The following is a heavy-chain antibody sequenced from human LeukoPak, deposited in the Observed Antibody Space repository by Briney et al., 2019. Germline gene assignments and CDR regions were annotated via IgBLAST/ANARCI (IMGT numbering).Heavy chain of an antibody. CDR3: ARVGYSYVINDWSRTGLGAYPTKYYYHMDV. J-gene: IGHJ6*03. V-gene: IGHV4-34*01. D-gene: IGHD5-18*01. CDR1: GGSFSGYY. Sequence: NPSEALSLTCAVYGGSFSGYYWSWIRQPPGKGLEWIGEINHSGSTNYNPSLKSRVTISGDTSKNQFSLKLGSLTAADTAVYFCARVGYSYVINDWSRTGLGAYPTKYYYHMDVWGKGTTVTVSS. CDR2: INHSGST.